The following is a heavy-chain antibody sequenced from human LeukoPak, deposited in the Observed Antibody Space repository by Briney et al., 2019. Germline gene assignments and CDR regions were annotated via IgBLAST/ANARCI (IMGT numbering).Heavy chain of an antibody. CDR3: ARTPSGYDFDY. CDR1: GFTFGSNW. J-gene: IGHJ4*02. V-gene: IGHV3-48*01. Sequence: PGGSLRLSCAASGFTFGSNWMHCVRQAPGKGLEWVSYITSSSGTIYYADSVKGRFTISRDNAKNSLYLQMNSLRGEDTAVYYCARTPSGYDFDYRGQGALVTVSS. D-gene: IGHD5-12*01. CDR2: ITSSSGTI.